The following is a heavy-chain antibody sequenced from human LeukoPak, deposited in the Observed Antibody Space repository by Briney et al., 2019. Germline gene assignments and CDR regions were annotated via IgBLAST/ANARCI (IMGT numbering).Heavy chain of an antibody. D-gene: IGHD6-13*01. CDR3: AKATPATAAFES. CDR1: GFTFSMYA. V-gene: IGHV3-23*01. Sequence: PGGSLRLSCAASGFTFSMYAMSWVRQAPGKGLEWVSTISSSGGSTYYADSVKGRFTISIDNSKNTLYLQMNSLRAEDTAVYYCAKATPATAAFESWGQGTLLTVSS. CDR2: ISSSGGST. J-gene: IGHJ4*02.